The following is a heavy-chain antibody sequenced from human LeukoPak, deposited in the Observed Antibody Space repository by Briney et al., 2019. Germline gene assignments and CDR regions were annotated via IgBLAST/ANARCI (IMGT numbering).Heavy chain of an antibody. D-gene: IGHD5-24*01. V-gene: IGHV1-2*02. CDR3: ARDRDGYNWFDY. J-gene: IGHJ4*02. Sequence: SVKVSCKASGYTFTGYYMHWVRQAPGQGLEWMGWINPNSGGTNYAQKFQGRVTMTRDTSISTAYMELSRLRSDDTAVYYCARDRDGYNWFDYWGQGTLVTVSS. CDR2: INPNSGGT. CDR1: GYTFTGYY.